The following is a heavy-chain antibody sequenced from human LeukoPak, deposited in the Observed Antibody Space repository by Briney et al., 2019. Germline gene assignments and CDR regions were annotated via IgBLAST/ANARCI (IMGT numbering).Heavy chain of an antibody. V-gene: IGHV3-23*01. D-gene: IGHD2-2*02. Sequence: GGSLRLSCAASGFTFSSYAMSWVRQAPGKGLEWVSAISGSGGSTYYADSVKGRFTISRDNSKNTLYLQMNSLRAEDTAVYYCAKDRAYCSSISCYTYSDYWGQGTLVTVSS. J-gene: IGHJ4*02. CDR3: AKDRAYCSSISCYTYSDY. CDR2: ISGSGGST. CDR1: GFTFSSYA.